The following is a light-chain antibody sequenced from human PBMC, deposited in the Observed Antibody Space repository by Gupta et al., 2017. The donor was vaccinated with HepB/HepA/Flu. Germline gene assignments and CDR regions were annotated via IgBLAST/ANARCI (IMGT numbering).Light chain of an antibody. CDR2: LGS. Sequence: DIVMTQSPLSLPVTPGEPASISCRSSQSLVHSNGYNYLDWYLQKPGQSPQLLIYLGSNRASGVPDRFSGSGSGAXFTLKIXRVEADDVGVYYCMQALKSPSTFGXGTRLEIK. V-gene: IGKV2-28*01. CDR3: MQALKSPST. J-gene: IGKJ2*02. CDR1: QSLVHSNGYNY.